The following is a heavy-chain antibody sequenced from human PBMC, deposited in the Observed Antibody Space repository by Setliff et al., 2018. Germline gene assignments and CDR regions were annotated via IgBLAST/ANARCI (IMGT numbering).Heavy chain of an antibody. CDR3: ARGGGYSTNDY. CDR2: IYSSGST. D-gene: IGHD5-18*01. J-gene: IGHJ4*02. CDR1: GGSISSGDYY. Sequence: PSETLSLTCTVSGGSISSGDYYWSWIRQPPGKGLEWIGYIYSSGSTYYNPSLKSRVSISVDTSKNQFSLKLSSVTAADTAVYYCARGGGYSTNDYWGQGTLVTVS. V-gene: IGHV4-30-4*08.